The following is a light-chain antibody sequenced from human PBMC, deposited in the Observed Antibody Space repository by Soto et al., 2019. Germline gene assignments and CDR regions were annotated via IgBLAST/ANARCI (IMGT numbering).Light chain of an antibody. V-gene: IGKV1-27*01. J-gene: IGKJ1*01. CDR3: QKYNSAPWT. CDR2: ASS. CDR1: QGISNY. Sequence: DIQMTQSPSSLSASVGDRVTITCRASQGISNYLAWYQQKPGKVPKLLIYASSTLQSGVPSRFSGSGSGTDFTLTISSLQPEDVANYYDQKYNSAPWTFGQGTKVEIK.